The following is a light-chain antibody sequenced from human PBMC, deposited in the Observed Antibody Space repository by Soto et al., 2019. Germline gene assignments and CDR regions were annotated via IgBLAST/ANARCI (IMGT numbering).Light chain of an antibody. Sequence: QSVLTQPPSVSGAPGQRVTISCTGSSSNIGAGYDVHWYQQLPGKAPKLLSYGNDNRPSGVPERFSGSKSGTSASLAITGLRADDEADYYCQSYGSSPSANFVFGTGTKLTVL. CDR2: GND. CDR3: QSYGSSPSANFV. V-gene: IGLV1-40*01. J-gene: IGLJ1*01. CDR1: SSNIGAGYD.